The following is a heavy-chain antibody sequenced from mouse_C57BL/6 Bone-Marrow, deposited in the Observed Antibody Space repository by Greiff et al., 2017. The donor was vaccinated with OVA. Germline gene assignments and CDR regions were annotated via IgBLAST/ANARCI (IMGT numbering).Heavy chain of an antibody. CDR2: IRSKSNIYAI. V-gene: IGHV10-1*01. Sequence: DGGLVQPKGSLKLSCAASGFSFNTYAMNWVRQAPGKGLEWVARIRSKSNIYAIYYADSVKDRFTISRDDSESMLYLQMNNLKTEDTAMYYCVRQGWDYWGQGTSVTVSS. J-gene: IGHJ4*01. CDR3: VRQGWDY. CDR1: GFSFNTYA.